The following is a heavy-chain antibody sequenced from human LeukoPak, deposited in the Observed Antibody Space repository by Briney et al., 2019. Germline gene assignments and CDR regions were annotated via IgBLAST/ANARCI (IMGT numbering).Heavy chain of an antibody. CDR2: INWYSGSM. CDR3: VRARSATYLLDY. J-gene: IGHJ4*02. D-gene: IGHD4/OR15-4a*01. Sequence: GGSLRLSCTASGFNFHEYSMHWVRQAPGKGLEWVSVINWYSGSMVYADSVKGRFTISRDNANNLVYLQMNRLRADDTALYYCVRARSATYLLDYWGQGTLVTVSS. CDR1: GFNFHEYS. V-gene: IGHV3-9*01.